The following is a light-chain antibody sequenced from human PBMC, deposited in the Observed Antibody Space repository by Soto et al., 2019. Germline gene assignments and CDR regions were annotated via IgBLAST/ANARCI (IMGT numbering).Light chain of an antibody. CDR2: GAS. V-gene: IGKV3-20*01. CDR3: QQYGNSPIT. J-gene: IGKJ5*01. CDR1: QSVTNNY. Sequence: DIVLTQSPGPLSLSPGERATLSCRASQSVTNNYLAWYQQKPGQAPRLLIDGASSRATGVPDRFSGTGSGTDFTLTISRLEPEDFAVFYCQQYGNSPITFGQGTLLEIK.